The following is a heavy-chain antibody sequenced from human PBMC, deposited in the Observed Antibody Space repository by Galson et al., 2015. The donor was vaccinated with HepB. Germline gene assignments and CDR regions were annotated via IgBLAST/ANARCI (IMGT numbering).Heavy chain of an antibody. Sequence: SLRLSCAASGFTFDDYAMHWVRQAPGKGLEWVSGISWNSGSIGYADSVKGRFTISRDNAKNSLYLQMNSLRAEDTALYYCAKEGRWYGFDYWGQGTLVTVSS. CDR2: ISWNSGSI. V-gene: IGHV3-9*01. CDR1: GFTFDDYA. J-gene: IGHJ4*02. D-gene: IGHD4-23*01. CDR3: AKEGRWYGFDY.